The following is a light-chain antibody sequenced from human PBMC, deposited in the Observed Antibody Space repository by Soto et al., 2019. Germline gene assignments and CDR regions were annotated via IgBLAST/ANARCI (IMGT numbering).Light chain of an antibody. Sequence: IVMTHSLATLSVSPVDRATLSCSASHSVRSNLARYQQKPGQAPRLLIYGASTRATGIPARFSGSGSGTEFTLTISSLQSEDCAVYYCQQSKNWPRTFGAGTKVD. V-gene: IGKV3-15*01. CDR2: GAS. J-gene: IGKJ3*01. CDR1: HSVRSN. CDR3: QQSKNWPRT.